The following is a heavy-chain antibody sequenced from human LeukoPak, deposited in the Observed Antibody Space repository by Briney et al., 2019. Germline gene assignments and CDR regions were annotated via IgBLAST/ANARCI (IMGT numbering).Heavy chain of an antibody. Sequence: ASVKVSCKASGYTFTSYAMHWVRQAPGQRFEWMGWINAGNGNTKYSQKFQGRVTITRDTSASTAYMQLSSLRSEDTAVYYCARGQQLDNFDYWGQGTLVTVSS. J-gene: IGHJ4*02. CDR2: INAGNGNT. CDR1: GYTFTSYA. D-gene: IGHD6-13*01. V-gene: IGHV1-3*01. CDR3: ARGQQLDNFDY.